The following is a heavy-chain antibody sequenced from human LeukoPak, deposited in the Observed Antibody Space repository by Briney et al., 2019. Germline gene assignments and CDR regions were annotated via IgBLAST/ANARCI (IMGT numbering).Heavy chain of an antibody. D-gene: IGHD4-17*01. J-gene: IGHJ4*02. CDR2: IYYSGST. V-gene: IGHV4-39*01. CDR1: GGSISSSSYY. Sequence: SETLSLTCTVSGGSISSSSYYWGWIRQPPGKGLEWIGSIYYSGSTYYNPSLKSRVTISVDTSKNQFSLKLSSVTAADTAVYYCASEDYGDYHTSDPHTNNDYWGQGTLVTVSS. CDR3: ASEDYGDYHTSDPHTNNDY.